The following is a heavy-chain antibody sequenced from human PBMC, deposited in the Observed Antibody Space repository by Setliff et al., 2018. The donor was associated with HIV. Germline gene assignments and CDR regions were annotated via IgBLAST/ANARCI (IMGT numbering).Heavy chain of an antibody. Sequence: SETLSLTCSVSGGSISTTNYYWGWVRQPPGRGLEWIGIIYYRGSAYYDLSLKSRVTLSVDTSKNSFSLNLTSVTAADTAVYFCARARGPPLPVLDLWGQGTLVTVSS. CDR3: ARARGPPLPVLDL. J-gene: IGHJ5*02. D-gene: IGHD3-10*01. CDR2: IYYRGSA. CDR1: GGSISTTNYY. V-gene: IGHV4-39*07.